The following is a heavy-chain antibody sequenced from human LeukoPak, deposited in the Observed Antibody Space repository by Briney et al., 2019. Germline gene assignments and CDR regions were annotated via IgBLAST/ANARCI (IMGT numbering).Heavy chain of an antibody. D-gene: IGHD3-22*01. CDR3: ASEYYYDSSGTGDAFDI. V-gene: IGHV4-59*01. CDR2: IDYSGST. J-gene: IGHJ3*02. CDR1: GGSISSYY. Sequence: PSETLSLTCTVSGGSISSYYWSWIRQPPGKGLEWIGYIDYSGSTNYNPSLMSRVTISVDTSKNQFSLKLSSVTAADTAVYYCASEYYYDSSGTGDAFDIWGQGTMVTVSS.